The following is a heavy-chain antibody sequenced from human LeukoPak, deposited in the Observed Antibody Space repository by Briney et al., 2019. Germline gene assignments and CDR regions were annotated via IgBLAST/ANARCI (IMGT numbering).Heavy chain of an antibody. CDR2: INPNSGGT. D-gene: IGHD3-10*01. CDR1: GYTFTGYY. CDR3: ARAMVRGVMVSYGMDV. Sequence: ASVKVSCKASGYTFTGYYMHWVRQAPGQGLKWMGWINPNSGGTNYAQKFQGRVTMTRDTSISTAYMELSRLRSDDTAVYYCARAMVRGVMVSYGMDVWGQGTTVTVSS. J-gene: IGHJ6*02. V-gene: IGHV1-2*02.